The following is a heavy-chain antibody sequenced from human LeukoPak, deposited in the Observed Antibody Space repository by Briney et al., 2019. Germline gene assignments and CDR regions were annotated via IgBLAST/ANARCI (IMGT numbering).Heavy chain of an antibody. CDR3: ARDCSSTSCKGYYYGMDV. D-gene: IGHD2-2*01. CDR2: IWYDGSNK. Sequence: PGRSLRLSCAASGFTFSSYGMHWVRQAPGKGLEWVAVIWYDGSNKYYADSVKGRFTISRDNSKNTLYLQMNSLRAEDTAVYCCARDCSSTSCKGYYYGMDVWGQGTTVTVSS. CDR1: GFTFSSYG. J-gene: IGHJ6*02. V-gene: IGHV3-33*01.